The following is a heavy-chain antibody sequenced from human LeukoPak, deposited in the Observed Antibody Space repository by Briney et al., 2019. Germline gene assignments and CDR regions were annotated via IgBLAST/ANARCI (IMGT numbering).Heavy chain of an antibody. CDR3: ARSFRKSPDY. Sequence: SGGSLRLSCAASEFTFSGYWMNWVRQAPGKGPEWVANINQDGSEKHYVDSVKGRFTISRDNAKNSLFLQMNSLRADDTAVYYCARSFRKSPDYWGQGTLVTVSS. CDR1: EFTFSGYW. V-gene: IGHV3-7*03. J-gene: IGHJ4*02. CDR2: INQDGSEK.